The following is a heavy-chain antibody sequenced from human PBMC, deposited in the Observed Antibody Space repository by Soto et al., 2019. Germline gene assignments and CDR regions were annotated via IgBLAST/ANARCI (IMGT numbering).Heavy chain of an antibody. Sequence: GGSLRLSCAASRFRFAYYGIHWVRQAPGKGLEWLGFVSYHVITKYYADSVKGRFTISRDNSKNTLYLQMNSLRPEDTAVYYCAKDRALGWDSASYYKERRGMDVWGQGT. CDR2: VSYHVITK. J-gene: IGHJ6*02. CDR3: AKDRALGWDSASYYKERRGMDV. D-gene: IGHD1-26*01. V-gene: IGHV3-30*18. CDR1: RFRFAYYG.